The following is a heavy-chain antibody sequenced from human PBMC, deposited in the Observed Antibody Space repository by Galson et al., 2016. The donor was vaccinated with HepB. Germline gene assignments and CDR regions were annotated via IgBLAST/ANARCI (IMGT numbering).Heavy chain of an antibody. D-gene: IGHD2-8*01. Sequence: SLRLSCAASGFTFSSYAMIWVRQAPGKGLELVSAITGSGGTTSYADSVKGRFTISRDNSENTLYLQMNSLRAEDTAIYYRANQKMLSQMYYFGMDVWGQGTTVTVSS. V-gene: IGHV3-23*01. CDR1: GFTFSSYA. CDR3: ANQKMLSQMYYFGMDV. CDR2: ITGSGGTT. J-gene: IGHJ6*02.